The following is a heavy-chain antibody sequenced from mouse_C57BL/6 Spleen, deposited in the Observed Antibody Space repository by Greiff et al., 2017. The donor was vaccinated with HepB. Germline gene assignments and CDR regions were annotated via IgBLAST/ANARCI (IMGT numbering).Heavy chain of an antibody. D-gene: IGHD2-1*01. J-gene: IGHJ3*01. CDR3: ARTGIYYGNLFAY. V-gene: IGHV1-53*01. Sequence: QVHVKQPGTELVKPGASVKLSCKASGYTFTSYWMHWVKQRPGQGLEWIGNINPSNGGTNYNEKFKSKATLTVDKSSSTAYMQLSSLTSEDSAVYYCARTGIYYGNLFAYWGQGTLVTVSA. CDR2: INPSNGGT. CDR1: GYTFTSYW.